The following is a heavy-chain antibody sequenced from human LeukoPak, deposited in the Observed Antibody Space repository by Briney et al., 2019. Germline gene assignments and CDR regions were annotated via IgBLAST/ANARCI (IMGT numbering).Heavy chain of an antibody. CDR3: ARGRSPWLAVDY. Sequence: SETLSLTCTVSGGSISSHYWSWIRQPPGKGLEWIGYIYYSGSTNYNPSLKSRVTISVDTSKSQFSLKLSSVTAADTAVYYCARGRSPWLAVDYWGQGTLVTVSS. D-gene: IGHD3-22*01. V-gene: IGHV4-59*11. CDR1: GGSISSHY. CDR2: IYYSGST. J-gene: IGHJ4*02.